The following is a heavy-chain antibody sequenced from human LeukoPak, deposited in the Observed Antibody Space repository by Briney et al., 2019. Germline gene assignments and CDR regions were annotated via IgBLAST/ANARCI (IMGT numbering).Heavy chain of an antibody. CDR1: GFTFSSYA. D-gene: IGHD1-26*01. J-gene: IGHJ3*02. CDR2: ISGSGGST. CDR3: ASDWGAMYAFDI. V-gene: IGHV3-23*01. Sequence: PGGSLRLSCAASGFTFSSYAMSWVRQAPGKGLEGVSAISGSGGSTYYADSVRGRFTISRDNSENRLYLQMNSLRADDTAVYYCASDWGAMYAFDIWGQATMVTVSS.